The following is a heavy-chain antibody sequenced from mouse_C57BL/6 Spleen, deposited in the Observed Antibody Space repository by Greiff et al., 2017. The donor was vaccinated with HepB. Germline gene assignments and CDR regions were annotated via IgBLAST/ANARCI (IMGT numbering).Heavy chain of an antibody. CDR2: IDPSDSYT. D-gene: IGHD2-4*01. Sequence: QVQLQQSGAELVKPGASVKLSCKASGYTFTSYWMQWVKQRPGQGLEWIGEIDPSDSYTNYNQKFKGKATLTVDTSYSTAYMQLSSLTSEDSAVYYWAKALDYPYAMDYWGQGTSVTVSS. CDR3: AKALDYPYAMDY. CDR1: GYTFTSYW. J-gene: IGHJ4*01. V-gene: IGHV1-50*01.